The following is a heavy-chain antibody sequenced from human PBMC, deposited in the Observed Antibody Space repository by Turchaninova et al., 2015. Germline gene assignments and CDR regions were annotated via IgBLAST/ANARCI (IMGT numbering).Heavy chain of an antibody. J-gene: IGHJ4*02. CDR3: TTIGSSSVF. CDR1: GFPFTRAW. D-gene: IGHD6-6*01. Sequence: EVQVVESGGGLVKPGGSLRLACAASGFPFTRAWMSWVRQAPGRGLGWVGRIKGKTDSGTIDYAAPVKGRFTISRDDSKNTLYLQMNSLKTEDTAVYYCTTIGSSSVFWGQGTLVTVSA. V-gene: IGHV3-15*01. CDR2: IKGKTDSGTI.